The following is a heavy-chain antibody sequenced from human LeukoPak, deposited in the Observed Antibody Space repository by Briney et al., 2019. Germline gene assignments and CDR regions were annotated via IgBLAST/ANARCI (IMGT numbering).Heavy chain of an antibody. Sequence: GASVKVSCKASGYTFTSYDINWVRQATGQGFEWMGWMNPNSGNTGYAQKFQGRVTMTRNTSISTAYMELSSLRSEDTAVYYCARTQYSSGWYLDAFDIWGQGTMVTVSS. D-gene: IGHD6-19*01. CDR1: GYTFTSYD. CDR3: ARTQYSSGWYLDAFDI. V-gene: IGHV1-8*01. CDR2: MNPNSGNT. J-gene: IGHJ3*02.